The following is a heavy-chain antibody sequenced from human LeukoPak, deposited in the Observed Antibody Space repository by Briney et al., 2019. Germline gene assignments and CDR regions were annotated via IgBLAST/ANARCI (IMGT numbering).Heavy chain of an antibody. CDR2: MNPNSGNT. CDR3: ARVLGRGWHDSDAFDI. V-gene: IGHV1-8*03. Sequence: ASVKVSCKASGYTFTSYDIDWVRQATGQGLEWMGWMNPNSGNTGYAQKFQGRVTITRNTSISTAYMELSSLRSEDTAVYYCARVLGRGWHDSDAFDIWGQGTMVTVSS. J-gene: IGHJ3*02. CDR1: GYTFTSYD. D-gene: IGHD3-9*01.